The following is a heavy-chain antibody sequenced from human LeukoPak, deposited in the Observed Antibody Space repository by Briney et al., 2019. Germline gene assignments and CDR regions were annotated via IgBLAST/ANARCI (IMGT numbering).Heavy chain of an antibody. CDR3: ARDGGGQDYYDSSGYYYGALGAFDI. Sequence: ADSVKGLFTISRDNSKNTLYLQMNSLRAEDTAVYYCARDGGGQDYYDSSGYYYGALGAFDIWGQGTMVTVSS. D-gene: IGHD3-22*01. J-gene: IGHJ3*02. V-gene: IGHV3-30*07.